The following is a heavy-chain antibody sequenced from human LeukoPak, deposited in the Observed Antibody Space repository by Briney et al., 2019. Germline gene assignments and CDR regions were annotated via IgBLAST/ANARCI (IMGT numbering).Heavy chain of an antibody. CDR3: ARIGAAGDWYFDL. J-gene: IGHJ2*01. V-gene: IGHV3-53*01. D-gene: IGHD6-13*01. CDR1: GFIVSSNY. CDR2: IYGGGRT. Sequence: GGSLRLSCAASGFIVSSNYMSWVRQAPGKGLEWVSVIYGGGRTYYADSVKGRFTISRDNSMNTFYLQMNSLRAEDTAVYYCARIGAAGDWYFDLWGRGTLVIVSS.